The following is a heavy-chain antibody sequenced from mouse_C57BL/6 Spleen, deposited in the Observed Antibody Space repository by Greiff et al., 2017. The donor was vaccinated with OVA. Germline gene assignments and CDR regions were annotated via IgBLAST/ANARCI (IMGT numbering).Heavy chain of an antibody. CDR1: GYAFSSYW. D-gene: IGHD2-4*01. V-gene: IGHV1-80*01. Sequence: LEESGAELVKPGASVKISCKASGYAFSSYWMNWVKQRPGKGLEWIGQIYPGDGDTNYNGKFKGKATLTADKSSSTAYMQLSSLTSEDSAVYFCARHDYGYAMDYWGQGTSVTVSS. J-gene: IGHJ4*01. CDR3: ARHDYGYAMDY. CDR2: IYPGDGDT.